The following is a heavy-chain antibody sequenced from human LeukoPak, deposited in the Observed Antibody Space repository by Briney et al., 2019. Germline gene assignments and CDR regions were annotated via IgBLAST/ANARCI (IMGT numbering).Heavy chain of an antibody. V-gene: IGHV3-9*01. CDR3: AKASGSIVGATTDY. D-gene: IGHD1-26*01. Sequence: GRSLRLSCAASGFTFDDYAMHWVRQAPGKGLEWVSGISRNSGSIGYADSVKGRFTISRDNAKNSLYLQMNSLRAEDTALYYCAKASGSIVGATTDYWGQGTLVTVSS. CDR2: ISRNSGSI. CDR1: GFTFDDYA. J-gene: IGHJ4*02.